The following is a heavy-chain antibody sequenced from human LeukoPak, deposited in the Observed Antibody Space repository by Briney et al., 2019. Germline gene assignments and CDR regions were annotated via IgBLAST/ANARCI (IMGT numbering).Heavy chain of an antibody. CDR1: GYTFTDYF. V-gene: IGHV1-2*02. D-gene: IGHD1-26*01. J-gene: IGHJ4*02. CDR3: ARPMYNGEYYFDY. CDR2: ISPSTGVT. Sequence: ASVRVSSKPPGYTFTDYFFHWVSQAPGQGLEWMGWISPSTGVTNYAQIFQGRVTMTRDTSLNTAYLELRTLRSDDTAMYYCARPMYNGEYYFDYWGQGTLVTVSS.